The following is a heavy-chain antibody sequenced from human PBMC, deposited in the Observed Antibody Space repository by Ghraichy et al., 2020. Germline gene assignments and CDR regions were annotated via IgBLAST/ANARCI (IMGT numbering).Heavy chain of an antibody. D-gene: IGHD3-22*01. CDR1: GGSFSGYY. J-gene: IGHJ6*02. V-gene: IGHV4-34*01. CDR2: INHSGST. Sequence: SETLSLTCAVYGGSFSGYYWSWIRQPPGKGLEWIGEINHSGSTNYNPSLKSRVTISVDTSKNQFSLKLSSVTAADTAVYYCARRRTPYYYDSSGYYAGRRLYYYYGMDVWGQGTTVTVSS. CDR3: ARRRTPYYYDSSGYYAGRRLYYYYGMDV.